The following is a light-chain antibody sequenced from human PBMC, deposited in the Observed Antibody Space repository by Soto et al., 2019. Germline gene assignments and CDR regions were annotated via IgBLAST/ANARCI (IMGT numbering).Light chain of an antibody. J-gene: IGKJ1*01. CDR1: QSLVSSDGNTY. Sequence: DVVMTQSPLSLPVTLGQPASISCRSSQSLVSSDGNTYLNWFQQRPGQSPRRLIYKVSNRDSGVLDRFSGSGSGTDFTLKISRVEAEDVGVYYCMQGTYWPPWTFGQGTKVEIK. V-gene: IGKV2-30*01. CDR2: KVS. CDR3: MQGTYWPPWT.